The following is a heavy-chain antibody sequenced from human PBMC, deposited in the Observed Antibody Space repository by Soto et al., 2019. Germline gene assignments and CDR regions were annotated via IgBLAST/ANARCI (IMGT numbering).Heavy chain of an antibody. CDR3: ARGGCGAWYFDL. J-gene: IGHJ2*01. CDR1: GFTFSTYW. D-gene: IGHD3-10*01. Sequence: EVQLVESGGDLVQPGGSLRLSCAASGFTFSTYWMHWIRQGPGKGLVWVSRIKGDGSSTSYADSVKGRFTISRDNAKNTVYLQMNSLRAEDTAVYYWARGGCGAWYFDLWGHGTLVTVSS. CDR2: IKGDGSST. V-gene: IGHV3-74*01.